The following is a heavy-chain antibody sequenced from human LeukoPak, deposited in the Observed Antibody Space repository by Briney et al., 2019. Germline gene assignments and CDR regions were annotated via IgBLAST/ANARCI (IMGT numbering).Heavy chain of an antibody. D-gene: IGHD5-12*01. V-gene: IGHV3-11*01. Sequence: PGGSLRPSCAASEFTFSDYYMSWLRQSPGKGLEWGAYITSTGDDIYYADSVRGRLTISRDNAKNALFLRMTSLRVEDTATYYCASDIVATSGDFWGQGTLVSVSS. J-gene: IGHJ4*02. CDR3: ASDIVATSGDF. CDR2: ITSTGDDI. CDR1: EFTFSDYY.